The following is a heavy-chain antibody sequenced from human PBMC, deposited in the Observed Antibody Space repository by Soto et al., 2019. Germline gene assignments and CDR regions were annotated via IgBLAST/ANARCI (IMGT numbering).Heavy chain of an antibody. CDR1: GYSFAGYL. D-gene: IGHD3-3*01. J-gene: IGHJ6*02. Sequence: QVQLVQSGAEVKKPGASVKVSYKASGYSFAGYLLHWVRQAPGQGLEWMGWINTDSGDTKYARKFQGRVTMTRDTSTSTGYMELSSLRSDDTAVYHCTRGTGFWSGYYRYYGMDVWGQGTTVTVSS. CDR2: INTDSGDT. CDR3: TRGTGFWSGYYRYYGMDV. V-gene: IGHV1-2*02.